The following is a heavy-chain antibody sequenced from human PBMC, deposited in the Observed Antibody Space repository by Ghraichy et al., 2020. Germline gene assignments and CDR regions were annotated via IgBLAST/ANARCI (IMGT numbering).Heavy chain of an antibody. V-gene: IGHV3-23*01. CDR1: GFTFSSYA. CDR3: AKDRGMEAQPPYYYGMDV. J-gene: IGHJ6*02. D-gene: IGHD1-1*01. Sequence: GGSLRLSCAASGFTFSSYAMSWVRQAPGKGLEWVSAISGSGGSTYYADSVKGRFTISRDNSKNTLYLQMNSLRAEDTAVYYCAKDRGMEAQPPYYYGMDVWGQGTTVTVSS. CDR2: ISGSGGST.